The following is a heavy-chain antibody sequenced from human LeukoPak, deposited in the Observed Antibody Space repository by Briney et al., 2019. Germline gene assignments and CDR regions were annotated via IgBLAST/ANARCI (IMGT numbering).Heavy chain of an antibody. CDR2: INTDGSSL. Sequence: PGGSLRLSCAASGFTFSSYWMYWVRQAPGKGPVWVARINTDGSSLNYADSVKGRFTISRDNAKNTLYLQMNSLGAEDTAVYYCARRINYYDSSGYYYVRYFDFWGQGTLVAVSS. D-gene: IGHD3-22*01. V-gene: IGHV3-74*01. J-gene: IGHJ4*02. CDR3: ARRINYYDSSGYYYVRYFDF. CDR1: GFTFSSYW.